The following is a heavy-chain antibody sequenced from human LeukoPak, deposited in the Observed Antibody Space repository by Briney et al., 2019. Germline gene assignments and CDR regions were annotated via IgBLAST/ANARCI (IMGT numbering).Heavy chain of an antibody. CDR2: INHSGST. Sequence: SETLSLTCAVYGGSFSGYYWSWIRQPPGKGLEWIGEINHSGSTNYNPSLKSRVTISVDTSKNQFSLKLSSVTAADTAVYYCARGRVRVWGSYQPFDYWGQGTLVTVSS. CDR3: ARGRVRVWGSYQPFDY. V-gene: IGHV4-34*01. J-gene: IGHJ4*02. CDR1: GGSFSGYY. D-gene: IGHD3-16*02.